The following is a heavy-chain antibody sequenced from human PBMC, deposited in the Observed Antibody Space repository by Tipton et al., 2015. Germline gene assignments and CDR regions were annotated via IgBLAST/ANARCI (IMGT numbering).Heavy chain of an antibody. J-gene: IGHJ5*02. CDR1: GDSISSIGYY. CDR3: ARTGTTTFDP. Sequence: TLSLTCTVSGDSISSIGYYWSWIRQYPGKGLECMGYIYYSGSPYYNPSLKSRLTISVDTSKNQFSLKLSSVTAADTAVYYCARTGTTTFDPWGQGTLVTVSS. D-gene: IGHD1-7*01. V-gene: IGHV4-31*03. CDR2: IYYSGSP.